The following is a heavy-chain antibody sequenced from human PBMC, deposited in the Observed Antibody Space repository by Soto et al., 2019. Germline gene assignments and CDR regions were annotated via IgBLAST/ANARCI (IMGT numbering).Heavy chain of an antibody. Sequence: VGALRLSLGAPWFTLFHFAISRVPQAPRKGPELGSAISGSGGSTYYADSVKGRFTISRDNSKNTLYLQMNSLRAEDTAVYYCAKGPREPTYYYDSSGYYPDAFDIWGQGTMVTVSS. CDR2: ISGSGGST. CDR3: AKGPREPTYYYDSSGYYPDAFDI. J-gene: IGHJ3*02. D-gene: IGHD3-22*01. V-gene: IGHV3-23*01. CDR1: WFTLFHFA.